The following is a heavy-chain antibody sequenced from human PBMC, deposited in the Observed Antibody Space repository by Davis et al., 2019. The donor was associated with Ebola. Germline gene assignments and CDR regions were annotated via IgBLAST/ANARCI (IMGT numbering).Heavy chain of an antibody. CDR3: ARDQEVVPAAIVVGWYYGMDV. V-gene: IGHV4-59*01. Sequence: MPSETLSLTCTVSGGSISSYYWSWIRQPPGKGLEWIGYIYYSGSTNYNPSLKSRVTISVDTSKNQFSLKLSSVTAADTAVYYCARDQEVVPAAIVVGWYYGMDVWGQGTTVTVSS. CDR1: GGSISSYY. D-gene: IGHD2-2*01. J-gene: IGHJ6*02. CDR2: IYYSGST.